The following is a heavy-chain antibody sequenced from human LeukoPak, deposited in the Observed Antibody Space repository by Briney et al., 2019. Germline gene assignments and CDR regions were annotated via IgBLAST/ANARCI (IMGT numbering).Heavy chain of an antibody. CDR3: AKDALAAAGTYFDY. V-gene: IGHV3-30*02. CDR2: IRYDGSNK. CDR1: GFTFSSYG. Sequence: GGSLRLSCAASGFTFSSYGMHWVRQAPGKGLEWVAFIRYDGSNKYYADSVKGRFTISRDNSKNTLHLQMNSLRAEDTAVYYCAKDALAAAGTYFDYWGQGTLVTVSS. D-gene: IGHD6-13*01. J-gene: IGHJ4*02.